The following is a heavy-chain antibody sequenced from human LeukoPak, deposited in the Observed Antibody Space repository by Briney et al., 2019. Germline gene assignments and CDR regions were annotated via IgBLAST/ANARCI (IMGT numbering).Heavy chain of an antibody. CDR2: INPNSGGT. CDR1: GYTFTDYY. J-gene: IGHJ5*02. Sequence: ASVKVSCKASGYTFTDYYMHWVRQAPGQGLEWMGWINPNSGGTNYAQKFQGRVTITADESTSTAYMELSSLRSEDTAVYYCARAVGGSWETNWFDPWGQGTLVTVSS. D-gene: IGHD2-15*01. V-gene: IGHV1-2*02. CDR3: ARAVGGSWETNWFDP.